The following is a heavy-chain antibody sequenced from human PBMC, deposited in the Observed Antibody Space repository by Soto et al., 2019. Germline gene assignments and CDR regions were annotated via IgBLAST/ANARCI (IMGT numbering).Heavy chain of an antibody. Sequence: GGSLRLSCAASGFTFSSYGMHWVRQAPGKGLEWVAVIWYDGSNKYYADSVKGRFTISRDNSKNTLYLQMNSLRAEDTAVYYCASGIYDSSGYYYARWGQGTLVTVSS. J-gene: IGHJ4*02. CDR3: ASGIYDSSGYYYAR. CDR2: IWYDGSNK. V-gene: IGHV3-33*01. CDR1: GFTFSSYG. D-gene: IGHD3-22*01.